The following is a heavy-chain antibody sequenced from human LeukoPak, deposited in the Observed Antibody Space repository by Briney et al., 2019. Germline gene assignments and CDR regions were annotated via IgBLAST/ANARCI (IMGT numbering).Heavy chain of an antibody. J-gene: IGHJ3*02. CDR3: ARENGSEWFGELLNPDAFDI. CDR1: GYTFSSYS. Sequence: GGSLRLSCAASGYTFSSYSMNWVRQAPGKGLEWVSYIRSCGGTMYYADSVKGRFTISRDNAKNSLYLQMNSLRAEDTAVYYCARENGSEWFGELLNPDAFDIWGQGTMVTVSS. V-gene: IGHV3-48*01. CDR2: IRSCGGTM. D-gene: IGHD3-10*01.